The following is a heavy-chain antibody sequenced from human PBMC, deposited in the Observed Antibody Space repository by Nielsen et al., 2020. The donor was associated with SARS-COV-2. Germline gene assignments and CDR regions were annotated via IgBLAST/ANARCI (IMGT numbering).Heavy chain of an antibody. V-gene: IGHV3-23*03. D-gene: IGHD6-19*01. CDR1: GFTFSSYA. Sequence: GESLKISCAASGFTFSSYAMSWVRQAPGKGLEWVSVIYSGGSSTYYADSVKGRFTISRDNSKNTLYLEMNSLRADDTAMYYCAKDPRPGSSGWTYYFDDWGQGTLVTVSS. J-gene: IGHJ4*02. CDR2: IYSGGSST. CDR3: AKDPRPGSSGWTYYFDD.